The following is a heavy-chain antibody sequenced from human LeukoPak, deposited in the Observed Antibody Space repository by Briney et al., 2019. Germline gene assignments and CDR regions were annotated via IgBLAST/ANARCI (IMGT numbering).Heavy chain of an antibody. CDR1: GYSISSSNW. CDR3: ATSDYYDSSGYPRDFQH. CDR2: IYYSGST. J-gene: IGHJ1*01. Sequence: PSETLSLTCAVSGYSISSSNWWGWIRQPPGKGLEWIGYIYYSGSTNYNPSLKSRVTISVDTSKNQFSLKLSSVTAADTAVYYCATSDYYDSSGYPRDFQHWGQGTLVTVSS. D-gene: IGHD3-22*01. V-gene: IGHV4-28*01.